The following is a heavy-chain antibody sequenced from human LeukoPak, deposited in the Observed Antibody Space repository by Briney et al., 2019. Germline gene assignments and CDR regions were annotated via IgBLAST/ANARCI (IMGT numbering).Heavy chain of an antibody. D-gene: IGHD2-15*01. V-gene: IGHV3-66*01. CDR2: IYSGGST. J-gene: IGHJ6*02. CDR1: GFTVRSNY. CDR3: AKDTCSGGSCYPDYYYYGMDV. Sequence: GGSLRLSCAASGFTVRSNYMSWVRQAPGKGLEWVSVIYSGGSTYYADSVKGRFTISRDNSKNTLYLQMNSLRAEDTAVYYCAKDTCSGGSCYPDYYYYGMDVWGQGTTVTVSS.